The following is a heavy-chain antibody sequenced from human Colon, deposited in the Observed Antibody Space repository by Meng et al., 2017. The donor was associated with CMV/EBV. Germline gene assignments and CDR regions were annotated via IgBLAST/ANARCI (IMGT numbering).Heavy chain of an antibody. CDR3: ARARGRDLLYSYFGMDV. CDR1: GGTFSSYT. D-gene: IGHD2-8*01. J-gene: IGHJ6*02. Sequence: SVKVSCKASGGTFSSYTISWVRQAPGQGLEWMGRIIPILGIANYAQKFQGRVTITADKSTSTAYMELSSLRVEDTALYYCARARGRDLLYSYFGMDVWGQGTTVTVSS. CDR2: IIPILGIA. V-gene: IGHV1-69*02.